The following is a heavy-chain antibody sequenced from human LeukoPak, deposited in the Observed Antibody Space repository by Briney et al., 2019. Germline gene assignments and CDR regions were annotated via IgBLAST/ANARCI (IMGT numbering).Heavy chain of an antibody. D-gene: IGHD2-21*02. CDR3: ARSANTDGGDGYYFDY. CDR2: IIPIFGTA. CDR1: GGTFSSYA. V-gene: IGHV1-69*06. Sequence: ASVKVSCKASGGTFSSYAISWVRQAPGQGPEWMGGIIPIFGTANYAQKFQGRVTITADKSTSTAYMELSSLRSEDTAVYYCARSANTDGGDGYYFDYWGQGTLVTVSS. J-gene: IGHJ4*02.